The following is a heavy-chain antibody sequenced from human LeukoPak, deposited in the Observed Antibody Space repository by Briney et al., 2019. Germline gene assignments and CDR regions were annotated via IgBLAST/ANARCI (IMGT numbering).Heavy chain of an antibody. J-gene: IGHJ4*02. D-gene: IGHD6-6*01. CDR2: ISAYNGNT. V-gene: IGHV1-18*01. CDR3: AWVSAYSSSST. Sequence: GASVRVSCKASGYTFTSYGISWVRQAPGHGLEWMGWISAYNGNTNYAQKLQGRVTMTTDTSTSTAYMELRSLRSDDTAVYYCAWVSAYSSSSTWGQGTLVTVSS. CDR1: GYTFTSYG.